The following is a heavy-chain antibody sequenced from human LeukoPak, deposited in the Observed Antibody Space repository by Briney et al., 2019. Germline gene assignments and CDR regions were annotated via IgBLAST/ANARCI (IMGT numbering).Heavy chain of an antibody. CDR3: ASLYYYGSGSTDNWFDP. Sequence: SVKVSCKASGYTFTSYGISWVRQAPGQGLEWMGRIIPILGIANYAQKFQGRVTITADKSTSTAYMELSSLRSEDTAVYYCASLYYYGSGSTDNWFDPWGQGTLVTVSS. V-gene: IGHV1-69*04. D-gene: IGHD3-10*01. CDR2: IIPILGIA. CDR1: GYTFTSYG. J-gene: IGHJ5*02.